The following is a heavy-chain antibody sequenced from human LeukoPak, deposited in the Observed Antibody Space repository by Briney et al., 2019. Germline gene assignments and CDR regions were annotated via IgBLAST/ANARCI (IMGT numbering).Heavy chain of an antibody. V-gene: IGHV3-23*01. Sequence: ETPSLTCTVSGGSISSYYWSWIRQPPGKGLEWVSGIIGGGGSTYYADSVKGRFTISGDDSRNTLFLQMNSLRAEDTAVYYCAHGAMYQLDYWGQGTLVTVSS. D-gene: IGHD2-2*01. CDR3: AHGAMYQLDY. CDR2: IIGGGGST. J-gene: IGHJ4*02. CDR1: GGSISSYY.